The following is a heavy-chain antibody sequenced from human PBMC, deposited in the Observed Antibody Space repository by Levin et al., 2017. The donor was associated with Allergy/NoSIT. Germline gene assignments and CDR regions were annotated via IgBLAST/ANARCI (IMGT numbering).Heavy chain of an antibody. CDR3: AKEGGRAEAAAGGFGYYYYGLDV. CDR1: GFTFSSYA. D-gene: IGHD6-13*01. J-gene: IGHJ6*02. CDR2: ISGSGDTT. Sequence: GESLKISCAASGFTFSSYAMRWVRQAPGKGLEWVSGISGSGDTTYYADSVKGRFTISRDNSKNTLFLQMNSLRAEDTAVYYCAKEGGRAEAAAGGFGYYYYGLDVWGHGTTVTGS. V-gene: IGHV3-23*01.